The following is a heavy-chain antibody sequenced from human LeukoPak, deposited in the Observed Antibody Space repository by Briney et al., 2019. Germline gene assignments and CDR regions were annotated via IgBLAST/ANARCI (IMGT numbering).Heavy chain of an antibody. CDR1: GFIASSNY. CDR3: AARSSGYVGH. V-gene: IGHV3-53*01. CDR2: IYSGGTT. J-gene: IGHJ5*02. Sequence: PGGSLRLTCVVSGFIASSNYMSWVRQAPGKGLEWISLIYSGGTTYYADSVMGRFTISRDNAKNTLYLHMNSLRADDTAVYYCAARSSGYVGHWGQGTLVTVSP. D-gene: IGHD5-12*01.